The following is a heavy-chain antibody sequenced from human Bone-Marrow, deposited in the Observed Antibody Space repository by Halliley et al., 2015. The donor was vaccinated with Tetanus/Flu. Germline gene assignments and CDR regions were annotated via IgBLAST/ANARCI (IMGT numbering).Heavy chain of an antibody. V-gene: IGHV4-59*01. D-gene: IGHD7-27*01. CDR2: FYSTGGP. J-gene: IGHJ5*02. Sequence: WLGYFYSTGGPNHNPPLRSRLTISIDTSKKQLSLKLTSVTAADTAVYYCARDFRGDANCFDPWGQGTLVTVSS. CDR3: ARDFRGDANCFDP.